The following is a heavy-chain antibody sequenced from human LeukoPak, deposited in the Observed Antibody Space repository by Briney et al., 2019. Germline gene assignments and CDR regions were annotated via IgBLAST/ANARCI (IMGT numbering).Heavy chain of an antibody. CDR3: AKVWRYYDILTGCEFDY. CDR1: GFTFSSYA. Sequence: GGSLRLSCAASGFTFSSYAMSWVRQAPGKGLEYVSAISSSGGSTYYADSVKGRFTISRDNSKNTLYLQMNSLRAEDTGVYYCAKVWRYYDILTGCEFDYWGQGTLVTVSS. D-gene: IGHD3-9*01. CDR2: ISSSGGST. V-gene: IGHV3-23*01. J-gene: IGHJ4*02.